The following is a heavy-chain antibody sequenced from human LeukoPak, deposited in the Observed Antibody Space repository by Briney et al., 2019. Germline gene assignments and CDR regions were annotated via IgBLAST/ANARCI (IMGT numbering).Heavy chain of an antibody. D-gene: IGHD2-2*01. CDR2: INPNSGGT. J-gene: IGHJ4*02. V-gene: IGHV1-2*02. CDR3: ASSIVYCSSTSCYFN. Sequence: ASVKGSCKASVYTFTGYFMHWVRQAPGQGLEWMGWINPNSGGTNYAQKFQGRVTMTRDTSISTAYMELSRLRSDDTAVYYCASSIVYCSSTSCYFNWGQGTLVTVSS. CDR1: VYTFTGYF.